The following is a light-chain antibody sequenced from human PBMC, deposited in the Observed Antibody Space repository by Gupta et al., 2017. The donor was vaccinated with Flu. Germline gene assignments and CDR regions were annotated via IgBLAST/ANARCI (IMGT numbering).Light chain of an antibody. J-gene: IGLJ1*01. Sequence: QSALTQPASVSGSPGQSITISCTGTISDVGGYDYVSWYQQHPGKAPKLMIYEVNYRPSGVSNRFSGSKSGNTASLTISGFQAEDEADYYCSSYTSSNTLHVFGTGTRVTVL. V-gene: IGLV2-14*03. CDR3: SSYTSSNTLHV. CDR2: EVN. CDR1: ISDVGGYDY.